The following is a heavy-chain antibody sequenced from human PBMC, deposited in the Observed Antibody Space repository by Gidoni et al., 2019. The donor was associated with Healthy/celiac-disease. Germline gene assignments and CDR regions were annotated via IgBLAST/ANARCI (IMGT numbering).Heavy chain of an antibody. J-gene: IGHJ5*02. Sequence: QVQLVQSGAEVKKPGASVKVSCKASGYTFTSYVISWVRQAPGDGLEWMGWISAYNGNTNDAQKLQGRVTMTTDTSTSTAYMELRSLGSDDTAVYYCARQRPTYYYDSSGYYWFDPWGQGTLVTVSS. V-gene: IGHV1-18*01. CDR1: GYTFTSYV. D-gene: IGHD3-22*01. CDR2: ISAYNGNT. CDR3: ARQRPTYYYDSSGYYWFDP.